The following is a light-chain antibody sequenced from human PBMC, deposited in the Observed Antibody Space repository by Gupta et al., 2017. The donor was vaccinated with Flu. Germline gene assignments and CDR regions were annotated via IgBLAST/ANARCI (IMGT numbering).Light chain of an antibody. Sequence: SMLTQPPSVSAAPGQTGTISSSGISSDIGNAYVSWYQHLPGTAPKLLIFDNYNRPSGTPDRFSGSNSGTSATLDITGIQTGDEAYYYCGTWDSSLGSGPFVVFGGGTKVTVL. CDR1: SSDIGNAY. V-gene: IGLV1-51*01. CDR3: GTWDSSLGSGPFVV. J-gene: IGLJ2*01. CDR2: DNY.